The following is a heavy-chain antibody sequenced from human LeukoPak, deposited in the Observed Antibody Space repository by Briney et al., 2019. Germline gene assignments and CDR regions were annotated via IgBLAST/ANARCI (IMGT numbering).Heavy chain of an antibody. CDR2: ISAYNRNT. J-gene: IGHJ4*02. D-gene: IGHD3-3*01. CDR1: GYTFTSYG. CDR3: ARDTNSGDFWSGYFVY. V-gene: IGHV1-18*01. Sequence: GASVKVSCKASGYTFTSYGISWVRQAPGQGLEWMGWISAYNRNTNYAQKLQGRVTMTTDTSTSTAYMELRSLRSDDTAVYYCARDTNSGDFWSGYFVYWGQGTLVTVSS.